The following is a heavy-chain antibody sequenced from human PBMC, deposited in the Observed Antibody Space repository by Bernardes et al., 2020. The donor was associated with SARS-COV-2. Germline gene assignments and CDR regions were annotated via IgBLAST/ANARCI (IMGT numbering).Heavy chain of an antibody. CDR3: ARSNWLDS. J-gene: IGHJ5*01. V-gene: IGHV3-7*03. CDR2: IKYDGTEK. CDR1: GFTFCSQW. Sequence: GGSLRLSCAASGFTFCSQWMTWVRQAPGEGLGWVANIKYDGTEKFYVDSVKGRFTISRDNAQNSLYLEMNSLRAEDTAVYYCARSNWLDSWGQGTLVIVSS.